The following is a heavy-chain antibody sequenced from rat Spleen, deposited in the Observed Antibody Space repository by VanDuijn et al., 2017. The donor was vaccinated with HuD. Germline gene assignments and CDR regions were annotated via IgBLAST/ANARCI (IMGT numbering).Heavy chain of an antibody. CDR1: GFSLTSFN. V-gene: IGHV2-30*01. J-gene: IGHJ2*01. CDR3: ARGGLWPVD. D-gene: IGHD1-3*01. Sequence: QVQLKESGPGLVQPSQTLSLTCTVSGFSLTSFNVHWVRQPTGKGLEWMGIIWTDGGTNYNSSLKSRLSINRDTSKSQVFLKMTSLQTEDTAMYFCARGGLWPVDWGQGVMVTVSS. CDR2: IWTDGGT.